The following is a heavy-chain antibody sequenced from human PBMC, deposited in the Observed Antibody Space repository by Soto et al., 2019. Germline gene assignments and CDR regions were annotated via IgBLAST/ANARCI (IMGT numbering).Heavy chain of an antibody. CDR3: AAGEASSRNLAPYYLDF. Sequence: SETLSLTCTVSGGSISSYYWSWIRQPPGKGLEWIGYIHYSGTTSFFPSYNPSLRSRVTISEDTSKNQFSLKLLSVTTADTAVYFCAAGEASSRNLAPYYLDFWGQGTLVTVSS. CDR2: IHYSGTT. CDR1: GGSISSYY. D-gene: IGHD6-13*01. V-gene: IGHV4-59*01. J-gene: IGHJ4*02.